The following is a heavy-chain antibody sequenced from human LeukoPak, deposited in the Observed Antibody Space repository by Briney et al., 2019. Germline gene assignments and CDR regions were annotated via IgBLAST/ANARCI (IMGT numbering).Heavy chain of an antibody. V-gene: IGHV1-69*13. CDR1: GGTFSSYA. CDR2: IIPIFGTA. D-gene: IGHD1-26*01. CDR3: ARGVPYSGSHGLFDY. Sequence: ASVKVSCKASGGTFSSYAISWVRQAPGQGLEWMGGIIPIFGTANYAQKFQGSVTITADESTSTAYMELSSLRSEDTAVYYCARGVPYSGSHGLFDYWGQGTLVTVSS. J-gene: IGHJ4*02.